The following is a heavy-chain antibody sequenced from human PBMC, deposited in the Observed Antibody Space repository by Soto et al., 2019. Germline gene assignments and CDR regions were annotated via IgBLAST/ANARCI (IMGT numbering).Heavy chain of an antibody. V-gene: IGHV4-39*01. CDR3: ARLIPYCGGDCYSVGAFDI. D-gene: IGHD2-21*02. CDR2: VYHSGRS. J-gene: IGHJ3*02. Sequence: QLQLQESGPGLVQPSETVSLTCTVSGGSITNRDTYWGWIRQPPGKGLEGIGTVYHSGRSYYNPSLKSRVTMSVDTSKNEFSVILNSVTAADTAVYYCARLIPYCGGDCYSVGAFDIWGQGTMVTVSS. CDR1: GGSITNRDTY.